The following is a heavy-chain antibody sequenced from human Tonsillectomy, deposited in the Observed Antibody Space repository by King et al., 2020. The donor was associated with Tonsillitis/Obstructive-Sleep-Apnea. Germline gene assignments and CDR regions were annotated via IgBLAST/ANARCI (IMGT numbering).Heavy chain of an antibody. CDR1: GFTFSSYE. J-gene: IGHJ4*02. V-gene: IGHV3-48*03. CDR2: ISSSGSTI. D-gene: IGHD4-17*01. Sequence: VQLVESGGGLVQPGGSLRLSCAASGFTFSSYEMNWVRQAPGKGLEWVSYISSSGSTIYYADSVKGRFTISRYNAKNSLYLQMNSLRAEDTAVYYCARDLRSKSTVTPYYFDYWGQGTLVTVSS. CDR3: ARDLRSKSTVTPYYFDY.